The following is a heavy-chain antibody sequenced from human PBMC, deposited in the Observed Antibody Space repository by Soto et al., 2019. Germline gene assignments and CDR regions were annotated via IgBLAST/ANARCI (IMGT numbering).Heavy chain of an antibody. Sequence: QVQLVQSGAELKKPGSSVKVSCKASGDTFSSYALSWVRQAPGQGLEWMGGIRPVYGTANYAQTFQDRVTITADESTNTAYMELSSLRSEDTAVYYCARDSRRYTYGGSVDYVGQGTLVTVTS. V-gene: IGHV1-69*01. CDR3: ARDSRRYTYGGSVDY. J-gene: IGHJ4*02. D-gene: IGHD1-26*01. CDR2: IRPVYGTA. CDR1: GDTFSSYA.